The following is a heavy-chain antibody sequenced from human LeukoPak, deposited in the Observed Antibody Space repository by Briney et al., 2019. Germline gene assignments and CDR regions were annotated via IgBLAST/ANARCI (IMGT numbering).Heavy chain of an antibody. J-gene: IGHJ4*02. V-gene: IGHV2-5*02. CDR2: IYWDDDK. D-gene: IGHD5-18*01. CDR1: GFLLSTSGVG. Sequence: SGPTLVNPTQTLTLTFTFSGFLLSTSGVGVGWIRQPPGKALEWLALIYWDDDKRYSPSLKSRLTITKDTSKNQVVLTMTNMDPVDTATYYCAHLLWDTAMWDYWGQGTLVTVSS. CDR3: AHLLWDTAMWDY.